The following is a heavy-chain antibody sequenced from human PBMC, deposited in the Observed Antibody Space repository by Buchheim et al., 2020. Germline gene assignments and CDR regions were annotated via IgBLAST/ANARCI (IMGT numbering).Heavy chain of an antibody. CDR1: GFTLTGYY. V-gene: IGHV1-2*02. J-gene: IGHJ4*02. Sequence: QVQLVQSGAEVKKPGASVKVSCKASGFTLTGYYMHWVRQAPGQGLEWMGWINPDSGGTNYAQKFQGRVNMNRDTSINTAYMELSSLTSDDSAVYYCARTSSFDYWGQGTL. CDR2: INPDSGGT. CDR3: ARTSSFDY.